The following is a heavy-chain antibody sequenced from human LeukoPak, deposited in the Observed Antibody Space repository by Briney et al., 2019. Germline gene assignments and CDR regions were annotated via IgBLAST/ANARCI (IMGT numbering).Heavy chain of an antibody. CDR2: IYPGDSDT. Sequence: GESLKISCKGSGYSFTTYWIGWVRQLPGKGLEWMGIIYPGDSDTRYSPPFQGQVTISADKSISTAYLQWSSLKASDTAMYYCARHIVGPTEVXXFDPWGQGTLVTVSS. J-gene: IGHJ5*02. D-gene: IGHD1-26*01. CDR1: GYSFTTYW. CDR3: ARHIVGPTEVXXFDP. V-gene: IGHV5-51*01.